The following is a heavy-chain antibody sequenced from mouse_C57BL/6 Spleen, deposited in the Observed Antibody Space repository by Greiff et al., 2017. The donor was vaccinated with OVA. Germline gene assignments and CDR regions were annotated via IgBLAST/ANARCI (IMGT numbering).Heavy chain of an antibody. V-gene: IGHV1-26*01. J-gene: IGHJ4*01. CDR3: ARRTTDAMDY. CDR2: INPNNGGT. D-gene: IGHD1-1*01. Sequence: VQLQQSGPELVKPGASVKISCKASGYTFTDYYMNWVKQSHGKSLEWIGDINPNNGGTSYNQKFKGKATLTVDKSSSTAYMELRSLTSEDSAVYYCARRTTDAMDYWGQGTSVTASS. CDR1: GYTFTDYY.